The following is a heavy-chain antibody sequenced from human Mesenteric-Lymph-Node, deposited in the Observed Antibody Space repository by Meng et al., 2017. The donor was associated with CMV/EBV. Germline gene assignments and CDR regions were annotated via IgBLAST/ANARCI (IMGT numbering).Heavy chain of an antibody. CDR3: AKTPGRWETLDF. CDR1: GFTFSSYD. CDR2: IGTAGDT. D-gene: IGHD1-26*01. V-gene: IGHV3-13*01. Sequence: GESLKISCAASGFTFSSYDMHWVRQATGKGLEWVSAIGTAGDTYYPGSVKGRFTISRDTSKNTLYLQMNSLRAEDMAVYYCAKTPGRWETLDFWGQGTLVTVSS. J-gene: IGHJ4*02.